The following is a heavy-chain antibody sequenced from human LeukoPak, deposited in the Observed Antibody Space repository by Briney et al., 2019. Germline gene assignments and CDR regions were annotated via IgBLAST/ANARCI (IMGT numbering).Heavy chain of an antibody. CDR3: AGSGLPMVRGVIIKSYYYYGMDV. V-gene: IGHV1-8*01. CDR1: GYTFTSYD. D-gene: IGHD3-10*01. CDR2: MNPNSGNT. J-gene: IGHJ6*02. Sequence: ASVKVSCKASGYTFTSYDINWVRQATGQGLEWMGWMNPNSGNTDYAQKFQGRVTMTRNTSISTAYMELSSLRSEDTAVYYCAGSGLPMVRGVIIKSYYYYGMDVWGQGTTVTVSS.